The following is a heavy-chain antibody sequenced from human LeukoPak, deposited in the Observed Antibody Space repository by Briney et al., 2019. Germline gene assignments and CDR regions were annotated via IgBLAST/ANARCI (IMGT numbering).Heavy chain of an antibody. CDR2: VKNDGTT. V-gene: IGHV3-74*01. CDR3: HPLGYTSN. J-gene: IGHJ4*02. CDR1: GFTPGFTFSSRW. Sequence: PGGSLRLSCAVSGFTPGFTFSSRWVHWVRQAPGKGLVWVSLVKNDGTTNYADSVKGRFTVSRDNAKNTMYLQMNNLRVEDTALYFCHPLGYTSNWGQGTLVTVSS. D-gene: IGHD6-19*01.